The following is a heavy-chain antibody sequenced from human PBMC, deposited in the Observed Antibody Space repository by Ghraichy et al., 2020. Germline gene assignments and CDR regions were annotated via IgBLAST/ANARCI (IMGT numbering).Heavy chain of an antibody. J-gene: IGHJ4*02. CDR1: GYTFTNYA. CDR2: INTNTGNP. D-gene: IGHD4-17*01. V-gene: IGHV7-4-1*02. Sequence: ASVKVSCKASGYTFTNYAMNWVRQAPGQGLEWMGWINTNTGNPTYAQGFTGRFVFPLDTSVSTAYPQISSLKAEDTAVYYCARYGDYGVGIDYWGQGTLVTVSS. CDR3: ARYGDYGVGIDY.